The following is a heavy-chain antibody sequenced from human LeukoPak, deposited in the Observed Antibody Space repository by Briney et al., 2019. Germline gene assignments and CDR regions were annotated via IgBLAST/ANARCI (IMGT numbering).Heavy chain of an antibody. CDR1: GGSFSGYY. D-gene: IGHD3-16*01. CDR3: ARSRGGASGPFDY. V-gene: IGHV4-34*01. J-gene: IGHJ4*02. Sequence: SETLSLTCAVCGGSFSGYYWSWIRQPPGKGLEWIGEINHSGSTNYNPSLKSRVTISVDTSKNQFSLKLSSVTAADTAVYYCARSRGGASGPFDYWGQGTLVTVSS. CDR2: INHSGST.